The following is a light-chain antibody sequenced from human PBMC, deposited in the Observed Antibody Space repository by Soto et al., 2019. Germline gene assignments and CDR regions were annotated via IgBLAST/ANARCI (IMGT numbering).Light chain of an antibody. CDR2: EDT. Sequence: QSVLTQPASVSGSPGQSITISCTGTSRDVGNYNLVAWYQQHPGRAPKLLVYEDTQRPSGVSHRFSAAKSGSTASLTISGLQAEDEADYYCSSYVGRKSYVFGTGTKVTVL. J-gene: IGLJ1*01. V-gene: IGLV2-23*01. CDR3: SSYVGRKSYV. CDR1: SRDVGNYNL.